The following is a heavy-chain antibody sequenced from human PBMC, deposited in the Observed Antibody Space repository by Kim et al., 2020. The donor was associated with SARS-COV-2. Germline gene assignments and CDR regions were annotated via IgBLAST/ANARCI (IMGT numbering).Heavy chain of an antibody. J-gene: IGHJ4*02. V-gene: IGHV4-39*01. CDR2: IYYSGSS. Sequence: SETLSLTCTVSGGSISSIFYYWVWIRQPPGKGLEWIGSIYYSGSSYYNPSLKSRATISVDTSKNQFSLKLSPVTAADTAVYYCARRWTLWYKGLGYYFDYGGQGTRVTVSS. CDR1: GGSISSIFYY. CDR3: ARRWTLWYKGLGYYFDY. D-gene: IGHD1-1*01.